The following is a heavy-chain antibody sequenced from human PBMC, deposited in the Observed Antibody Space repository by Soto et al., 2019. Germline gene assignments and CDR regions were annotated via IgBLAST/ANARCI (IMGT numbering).Heavy chain of an antibody. V-gene: IGHV3-23*01. Sequence: EVQLLESGGGLVQPGGSLRLSCAASGFTFSSYAMSWVRQAPGKGLEWVSAISGSGGSTYYADSVKGRFTISRDNSKNTVYLQMNSLRDEDTAVYYCAKNVWGITIFGGMDVWGQGTTVTVSS. D-gene: IGHD3-9*01. CDR1: GFTFSSYA. CDR3: AKNVWGITIFGGMDV. CDR2: ISGSGGST. J-gene: IGHJ6*02.